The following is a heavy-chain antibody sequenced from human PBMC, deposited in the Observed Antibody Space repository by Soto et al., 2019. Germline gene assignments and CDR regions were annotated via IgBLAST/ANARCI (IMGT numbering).Heavy chain of an antibody. CDR3: ARDHRSGYHT. Sequence: QVQLQQWGAGLLKPSETLSLTCAVYGGSFSGYYWSWIRQPPGKGLEWIGEINHSGSTNYNPSLKGRVTISVDTSKNQFSLKLSSVTAADTAVYYCARDHRSGYHTWGQGTLVTVSS. J-gene: IGHJ4*02. CDR1: GGSFSGYY. CDR2: INHSGST. D-gene: IGHD3-22*01. V-gene: IGHV4-34*01.